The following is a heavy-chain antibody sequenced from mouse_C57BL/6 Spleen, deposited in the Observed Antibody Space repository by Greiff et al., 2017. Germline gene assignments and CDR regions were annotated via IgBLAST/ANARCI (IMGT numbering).Heavy chain of an antibody. D-gene: IGHD1-1*01. V-gene: IGHV1-26*01. Sequence: EVQLQQSGPELVKPGASVKISCKASGYTFTDYYMNWVKQSHGKSLEWIGDINPNNGGTSYNQKFKGKATLTVDKSSSTAYMELRSLTSEDSAVYYCARGDYYGRSYFDYWGQGTTLTVSS. CDR1: GYTFTDYY. J-gene: IGHJ2*01. CDR3: ARGDYYGRSYFDY. CDR2: INPNNGGT.